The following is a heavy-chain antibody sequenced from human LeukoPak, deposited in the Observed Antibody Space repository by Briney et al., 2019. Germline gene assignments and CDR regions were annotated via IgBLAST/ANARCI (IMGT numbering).Heavy chain of an antibody. J-gene: IGHJ4*02. CDR2: VKEDGSER. Sequence: GGSLRLSCAASGSTFSSSWMTWVRQAPGKGLEWVANVKEDGSERNYVDSVKGRFIISRDNAKNSVYLQMNSLRAEDTAVYYCVRDRGLSSWGQGTLVTVPS. CDR1: GSTFSSSW. V-gene: IGHV3-7*01. D-gene: IGHD4/OR15-4a*01. CDR3: VRDRGLSS.